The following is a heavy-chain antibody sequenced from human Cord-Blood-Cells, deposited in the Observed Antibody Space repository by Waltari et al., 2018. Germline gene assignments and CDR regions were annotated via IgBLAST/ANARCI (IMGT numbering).Heavy chain of an antibody. CDR3: ARAGRTSYYFDY. V-gene: IGHV4-61*01. D-gene: IGHD1-7*01. CDR2: IYYSGRT. CDR1: GGSVSSGSYY. J-gene: IGHJ4*02. Sequence: QVQLQESGPGLVKPSETLSLTCTVSGGSVSSGSYYWSWIRQPPGKGLEWIGYIYYSGRTNYNPSLKSRVTISVDTSKNQFSLRLSSVTAADTAVYYCARAGRTSYYFDYWGQGTLVTVSS.